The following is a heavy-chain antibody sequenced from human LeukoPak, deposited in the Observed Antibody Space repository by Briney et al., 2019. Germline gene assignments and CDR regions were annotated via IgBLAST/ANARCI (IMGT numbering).Heavy chain of an antibody. J-gene: IGHJ4*02. V-gene: IGHV4-34*01. CDR3: ARHLVAGSPEIDY. D-gene: IGHD6-19*01. CDR1: GGSFSGYY. Sequence: SETLSLTCAVYGGSFSGYYWSWIRQPPGKGLEWIGEINHSGSTNYDPSLKSRVTISVDTSKNQFSLKLSSVTAADTAVYYCARHLVAGSPEIDYWGQGTLVTVSS. CDR2: INHSGST.